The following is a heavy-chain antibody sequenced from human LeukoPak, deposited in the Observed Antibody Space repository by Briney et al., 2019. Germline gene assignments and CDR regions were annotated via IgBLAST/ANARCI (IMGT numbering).Heavy chain of an antibody. CDR1: GFTFSSYA. CDR3: ARQCVPRVAAAGLDP. Sequence: GGSLRLSCAASGFTFSSYAMRWVRQAPGKGLEWVAVISYEGSNKYYADSVRGRFTISRDNSKHTLYLQMNSLRGEDTAASYCARQCVPRVAAAGLDPWGQGTLVTVSS. V-gene: IGHV3-30*04. D-gene: IGHD6-13*01. CDR2: ISYEGSNK. J-gene: IGHJ5*02.